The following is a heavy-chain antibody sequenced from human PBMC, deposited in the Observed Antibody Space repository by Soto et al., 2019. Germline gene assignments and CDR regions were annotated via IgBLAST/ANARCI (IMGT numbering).Heavy chain of an antibody. J-gene: IGHJ6*03. CDR2: ISAYNGNT. V-gene: IGHV1-18*01. Sequence: QVQLVQSGAEVKKPGASVKVSCKASGYTFTSYGISWVRQAPGQGLEWMGWISAYNGNTNYAQKLQGRVTMTTDTSPSTAYRELRSLISDDTAVYYCARDGIAARDRENYYMDVWGKGTTVTVSS. CDR3: ARDGIAARDRENYYMDV. D-gene: IGHD6-6*01. CDR1: GYTFTSYG.